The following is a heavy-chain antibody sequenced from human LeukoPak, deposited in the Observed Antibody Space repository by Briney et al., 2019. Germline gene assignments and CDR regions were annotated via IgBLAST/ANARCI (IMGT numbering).Heavy chain of an antibody. CDR2: IREDGSEK. CDR3: ARDPESSSFDL. V-gene: IGHV3-7*01. J-gene: IGHJ4*02. D-gene: IGHD6-13*01. Sequence: GGSLRLSCAASGFTFSTYWMSWVRQAPGKGLEWVANIREDGSEKYYGDSVKGRFTISRDNAKNSLYLEMNSLRVEDTAVYYCARDPESSSFDLWGRGALVTVSS. CDR1: GFTFSTYW.